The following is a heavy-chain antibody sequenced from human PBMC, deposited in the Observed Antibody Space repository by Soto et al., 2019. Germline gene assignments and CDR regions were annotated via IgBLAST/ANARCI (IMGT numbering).Heavy chain of an antibody. CDR1: GFTFDDYA. CDR3: SKAIAADPAVGATSPLDSYYYCMDV. V-gene: IGHV3-9*01. J-gene: IGHJ6*02. D-gene: IGHD6-19*01. CDR2: ISWNSGSI. Sequence: EVQLVESGGGLVQPGRSLRLSCAASGFTFDDYAMHWVRQAPGKGLEWVSGISWNSGSIGYADSVKGRFTISRDNAKNSQSLQMNTLRAEDTVLYYCSKAIAADPAVGATSPLDSYYYCMDVWGQGTRCTVCS.